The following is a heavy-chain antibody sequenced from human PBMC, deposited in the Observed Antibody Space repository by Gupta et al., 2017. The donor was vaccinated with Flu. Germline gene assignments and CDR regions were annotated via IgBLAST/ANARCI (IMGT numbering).Heavy chain of an antibody. J-gene: IGHJ4*02. V-gene: IGHV3-73*02. CDR1: GFTFSGSA. D-gene: IGHD1-26*01. CDR2: IRSKANSYAT. Sequence: EVQLVESGGGLVQPGGSLKLSCAASGFTFSGSAMHWVRQASGKGLEWVGRIRSKANSYATAYAASVKGRFTISRDDSKNTAYLQMNSLKTEDTAVYYCTRITSGSPDYWGQGTLVTVSS. CDR3: TRITSGSPDY.